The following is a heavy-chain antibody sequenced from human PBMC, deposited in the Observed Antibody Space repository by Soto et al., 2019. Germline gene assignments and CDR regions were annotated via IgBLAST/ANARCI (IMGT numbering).Heavy chain of an antibody. CDR1: GFTFSSYA. J-gene: IGHJ6*02. CDR3: AKVSWRFGELLSRYYGMDV. V-gene: IGHV3-23*01. D-gene: IGHD3-10*01. Sequence: LRLSCAASGFTFSSYAMSWVRQAPGKGLGWVSAISGSGGSTYYADSVKGRFTISRDNSKNTLYLQMNSLRAEDTAVYYCAKVSWRFGELLSRYYGMDVWGQGTTVTVSS. CDR2: ISGSGGST.